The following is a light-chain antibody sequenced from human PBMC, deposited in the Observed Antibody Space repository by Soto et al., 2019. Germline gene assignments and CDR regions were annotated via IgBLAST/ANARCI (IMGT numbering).Light chain of an antibody. CDR2: EVS. Sequence: QSALTQPASVSGSPGQSITISCTGTSRDVGGYNFVSWYQQHPGKAPRLIIYEVSSRPSGVSYRFSVSKSGNTASLTISGLQAEDEADYYCSSYTLRNTLVLFGGGTKMTVL. CDR3: SSYTLRNTLVL. CDR1: SRDVGGYNF. V-gene: IGLV2-14*01. J-gene: IGLJ3*02.